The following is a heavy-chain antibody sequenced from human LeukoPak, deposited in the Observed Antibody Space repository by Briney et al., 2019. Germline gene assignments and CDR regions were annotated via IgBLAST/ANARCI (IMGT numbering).Heavy chain of an antibody. V-gene: IGHV1-69*13. CDR2: IIPIFGTA. Sequence: SVKVSCKASGGTFSSYAISWVRQAPGQGLEWMGGIIPIFGTANYAQKFQGRVTITADESTGTAYMELSSLRSEDTAVYYCARGRSFVVARDYWGQGTLVTVSS. D-gene: IGHD2-15*01. J-gene: IGHJ4*02. CDR3: ARGRSFVVARDY. CDR1: GGTFSSYA.